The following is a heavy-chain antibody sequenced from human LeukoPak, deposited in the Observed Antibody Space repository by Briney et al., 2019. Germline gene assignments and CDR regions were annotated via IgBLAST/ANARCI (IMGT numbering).Heavy chain of an antibody. Sequence: GASVKVSCKASGYTFTGYYIHWVRQAPGQGLEWMGIINPSGGSTSYAQKFQGRVTLTRDMSTSTVYMELSSLRSEDTAMYYCARDLVNYYDSSGYYPRGDRRYFDLWGRGTLVTVSS. CDR2: INPSGGST. CDR3: ARDLVNYYDSSGYYPRGDRRYFDL. CDR1: GYTFTGYY. J-gene: IGHJ2*01. D-gene: IGHD3-22*01. V-gene: IGHV1-46*01.